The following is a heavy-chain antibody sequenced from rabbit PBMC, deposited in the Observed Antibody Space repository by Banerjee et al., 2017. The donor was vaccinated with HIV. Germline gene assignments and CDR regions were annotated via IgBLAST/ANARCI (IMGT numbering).Heavy chain of an antibody. CDR1: GFDLSSYYY. V-gene: IGHV1S40*01. D-gene: IGHD1-1*01. Sequence: QQLEESGGDLVQPGASLTLTCTASGFDLSSYYYMCWVRQAPGQGLELIACINTSSGNTVYATWAKGRLTISKTSWTTVTLQMTSLTAADTATYFCARGSNTGGDGYRLWGPGTLVTVS. CDR3: ARGSNTGGDGYRL. J-gene: IGHJ4*01. CDR2: INTSSGNT.